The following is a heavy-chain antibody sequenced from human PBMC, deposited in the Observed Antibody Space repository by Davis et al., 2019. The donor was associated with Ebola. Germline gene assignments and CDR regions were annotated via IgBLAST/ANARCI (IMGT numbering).Heavy chain of an antibody. CDR1: GYTFTSYY. CDR2: INPNSGGT. CDR3: ARDRTSYPLDV. V-gene: IGHV1-2*06. J-gene: IGHJ6*04. Sequence: AASVKVSCKASGYTFTSYYMHWVRQAPGQGLEWMGRINPNSGGTNYAQKLQGRVTMTTDTSTSTAYMELRSLRSDDTAVYYCARDRTSYPLDVWGKGTTVTVSS. D-gene: IGHD2-2*01.